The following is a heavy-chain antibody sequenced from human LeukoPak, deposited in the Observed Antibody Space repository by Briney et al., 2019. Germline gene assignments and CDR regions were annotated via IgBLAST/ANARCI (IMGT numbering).Heavy chain of an antibody. CDR3: AKVLLERGVVPAAILDY. D-gene: IGHD2-2*01. CDR2: ISGSGGST. V-gene: IGHV3-23*01. J-gene: IGHJ4*02. CDR1: GFTFSSYA. Sequence: PGGSLRLSCAASGFTFSSYAMSWVRQAPGKGLEWVSAISGSGGSTYYADSVKGRFTISRDNSKNTLYLQMNSLRAEDTAVYYCAKVLLERGVVPAAILDYWGQGTLVTVSS.